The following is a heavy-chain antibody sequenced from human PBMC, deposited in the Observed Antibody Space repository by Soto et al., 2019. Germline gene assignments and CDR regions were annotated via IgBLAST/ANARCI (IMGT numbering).Heavy chain of an antibody. V-gene: IGHV4-4*02. Sequence: KLQESGPGLVKPSGTLSLTCAVSGGSIGSSSWWTWVRKSPEKGLEWIGEIYHAGSPDYNPSFEGRVTILADRSKNFFSLTLTSVTAADTAIYYCARGSSFRGDFDVWGQGMMVTVSS. D-gene: IGHD2-21*01. CDR1: GGSIGSSSW. CDR3: ARGSSFRGDFDV. CDR2: IYHAGSP. J-gene: IGHJ3*01.